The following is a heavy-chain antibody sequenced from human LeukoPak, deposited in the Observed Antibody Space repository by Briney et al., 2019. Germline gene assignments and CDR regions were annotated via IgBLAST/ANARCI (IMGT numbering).Heavy chain of an antibody. Sequence: RESLKISCKGSGYSFTSYWIGWVRQMPGKGLEWMGLIYPGDSDTRYSPSFQGQVTISADKSISTAYLQWSSLKASDTAMYYCASVVWSGYRHDAFDIWGQGTMVTVSS. CDR2: IYPGDSDT. CDR1: GYSFTSYW. D-gene: IGHD3-3*01. V-gene: IGHV5-51*01. J-gene: IGHJ3*02. CDR3: ASVVWSGYRHDAFDI.